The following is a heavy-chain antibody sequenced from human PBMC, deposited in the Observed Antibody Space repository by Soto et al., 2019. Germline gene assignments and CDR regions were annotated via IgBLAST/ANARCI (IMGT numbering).Heavy chain of an antibody. V-gene: IGHV3-30-3*01. CDR3: ARGRRLSGDSSGYYYRFDWFDP. CDR2: ISYDGGNK. CDR1: GFTFSSYA. Sequence: GGSLRLSCAASGFTFSSYAMHWVRQAPGKGLEWVAVISYDGGNKYYADSVKGRFTISRDNSKNTLYLQMNSLRAEDTAVYYCARGRRLSGDSSGYYYRFDWFDPWGQGTLVTVSS. D-gene: IGHD3-22*01. J-gene: IGHJ5*02.